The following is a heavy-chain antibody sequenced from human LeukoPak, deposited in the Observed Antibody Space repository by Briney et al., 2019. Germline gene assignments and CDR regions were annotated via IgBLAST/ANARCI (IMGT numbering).Heavy chain of an antibody. CDR1: GFTFSSYA. CDR3: AKVLRAQQHRHAFDI. J-gene: IGHJ3*02. CDR2: ISGSGGST. Sequence: GGSLRLSCAASGFTFSSYAMSWVRQAPGKGLEWVSAISGSGGSTYYADSVKGRFTISRDNSKNTLCLQMNSLRAEDTAVYYCAKVLRAQQHRHAFDIWGQGTMVTVSS. D-gene: IGHD6-13*01. V-gene: IGHV3-23*01.